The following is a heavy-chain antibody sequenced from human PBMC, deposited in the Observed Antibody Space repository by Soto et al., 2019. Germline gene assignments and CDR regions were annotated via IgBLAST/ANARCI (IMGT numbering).Heavy chain of an antibody. D-gene: IGHD3-16*02. J-gene: IGHJ4*02. CDR2: IYYSGST. V-gene: IGHV4-31*03. CDR3: ARGRLGELSFDY. CDR1: GGSISSGGYY. Sequence: SETLSLTCTVSGGSISSGGYYWSWIRQHPGKGLEWIGYIYYSGSTYHNPSLKSRVTISVDTSKNQFSLKLSSVTAADTAVYYCARGRLGELSFDYWGQGTLVTVSS.